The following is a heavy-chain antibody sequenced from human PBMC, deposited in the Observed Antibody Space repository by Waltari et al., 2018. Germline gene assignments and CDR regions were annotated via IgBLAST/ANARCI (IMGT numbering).Heavy chain of an antibody. Sequence: EVQLVESGGGLVQPGGSLRLSCAASGFTFSSYWTSWVRQAPGKGLEWVANIKQDGSEKYYVDSVKGRFTISRDNAKNSLYLQMNSLRAEDTAVYYCAGGSLPLSFQHWGQGTLVTVSS. CDR2: IKQDGSEK. V-gene: IGHV3-7*01. D-gene: IGHD2-15*01. CDR1: GFTFSSYW. CDR3: AGGSLPLSFQH. J-gene: IGHJ1*01.